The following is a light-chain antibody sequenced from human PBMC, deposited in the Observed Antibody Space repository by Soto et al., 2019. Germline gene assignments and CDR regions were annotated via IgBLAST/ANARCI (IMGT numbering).Light chain of an antibody. CDR3: QQYNNWPLT. V-gene: IGKV3-15*01. Sequence: EIVMTQSPATLSVSPGERATLSCWASQNVSNNLAWYQQKPGQAPRLLIYGASTRATGVPASFSGSGSGTEFILTISSLQSEDFAVDYCQQYNNWPLTFGGGTKVAIK. J-gene: IGKJ4*01. CDR2: GAS. CDR1: QNVSNN.